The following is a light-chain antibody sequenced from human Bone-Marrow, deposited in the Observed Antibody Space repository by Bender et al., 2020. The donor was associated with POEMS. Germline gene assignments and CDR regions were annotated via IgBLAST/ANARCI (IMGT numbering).Light chain of an antibody. CDR3: CSYAGTWV. Sequence: QSVLTQPPSASGTPGQRVTISCSGGSSNIGAHAVNWYQHLPGTAPKLLIYSSHRRPSEVPDRFSGSRSGTSASLAISGLKAEDEADYYCCSYAGTWVFGGGTKLTVL. J-gene: IGLJ3*02. CDR1: SSNIGAHA. V-gene: IGLV1-44*01. CDR2: SSH.